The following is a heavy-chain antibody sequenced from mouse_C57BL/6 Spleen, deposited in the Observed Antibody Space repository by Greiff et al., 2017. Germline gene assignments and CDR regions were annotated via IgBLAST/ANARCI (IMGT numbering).Heavy chain of an antibody. Sequence: QVHVKQSGAELVKPGASVKISCKASGYAFSSYWMNWVKQRPGKGLEWIGQIYPGDGDTNYNGKFKGKATLTADKSSSTAYMQLSSLTSEDSAVYFCARSGGSSYGGYFDVWGTGTTVTVSS. CDR1: GYAFSSYW. J-gene: IGHJ1*03. CDR2: IYPGDGDT. CDR3: ARSGGSSYGGYFDV. V-gene: IGHV1-80*01. D-gene: IGHD1-1*01.